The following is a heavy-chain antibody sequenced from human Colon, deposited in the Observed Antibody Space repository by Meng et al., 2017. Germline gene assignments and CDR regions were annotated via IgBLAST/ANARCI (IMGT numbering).Heavy chain of an antibody. CDR3: AKGRHPTTVVTRIDY. CDR1: GFTFSSYA. Sequence: GESLKTSCAASGFTFSSYAMSWVRQAPGKGLEWVSAISGSGGSTYYADSVKGRFTISRDNSKNTLYLQMNSLRAEDTAVYYWAKGRHPTTVVTRIDYWGQGTLVTVSS. D-gene: IGHD4-23*01. V-gene: IGHV3-23*01. CDR2: ISGSGGST. J-gene: IGHJ4*02.